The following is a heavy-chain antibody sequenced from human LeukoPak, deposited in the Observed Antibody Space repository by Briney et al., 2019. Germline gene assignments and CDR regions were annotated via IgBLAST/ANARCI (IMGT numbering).Heavy chain of an antibody. CDR2: INAGNGNT. CDR1: GYTFTSYA. Sequence: ASVKVSCKASGYTFTSYAMHWVRQAPGQRLEWMGWINAGNGNTKYSQKFQGRVTITRDTSASTAYMELSSLRSEDTAVYYCARDLGFCGGGSCPRWFAPWGKGTLVTVSS. V-gene: IGHV1-3*01. CDR3: ARDLGFCGGGSCPRWFAP. D-gene: IGHD2-15*01. J-gene: IGHJ5*02.